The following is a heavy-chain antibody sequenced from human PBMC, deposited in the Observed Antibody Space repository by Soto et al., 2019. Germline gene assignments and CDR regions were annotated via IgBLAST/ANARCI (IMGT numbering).Heavy chain of an antibody. D-gene: IGHD1-7*01. V-gene: IGHV3-23*01. CDR2: ISGSGEST. Sequence: GGSLRLSCAASGFTFSSCAMNWVRQAPGKGLEWVSTISGSGESTYYADSVRGRFTISRDNSKSTLYLQMNSLRAEDTAVYYCAKDRWNYDYFDFWGQGTLVTVSS. J-gene: IGHJ4*02. CDR3: AKDRWNYDYFDF. CDR1: GFTFSSCA.